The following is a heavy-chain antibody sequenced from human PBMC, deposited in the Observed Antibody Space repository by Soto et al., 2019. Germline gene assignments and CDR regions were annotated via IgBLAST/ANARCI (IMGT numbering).Heavy chain of an antibody. V-gene: IGHV1-46*01. D-gene: IGHD2-15*01. Sequence: ATVKVSCKPSGYSFSNFYVHWVRQAPGQGLEWMGIIDPSSGTTSYTQKFQERVTMTRDTAMSTVYMELSRLRSEDTAVYYCARGAVVVPNGLIAGMDVWGLGTTVTVS. CDR3: ARGAVVVPNGLIAGMDV. CDR2: IDPSSGTT. CDR1: GYSFSNFY. J-gene: IGHJ6*02.